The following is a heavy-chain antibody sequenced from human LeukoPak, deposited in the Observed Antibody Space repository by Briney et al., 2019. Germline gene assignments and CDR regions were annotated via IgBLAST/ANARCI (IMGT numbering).Heavy chain of an antibody. D-gene: IGHD6-13*01. CDR1: GFTFNDYE. Sequence: GGSLRLSCAASGFTFNDYEMNWVRQAPGKGLEWVSYIHSSSSPIYYADSVKGRFTISRDNDKNSLYLQMKSLRAEDTAVYYCTTTLYSSPFDYWGQGTLVTVSS. CDR3: TTTLYSSPFDY. J-gene: IGHJ4*02. CDR2: IHSSSSPI. V-gene: IGHV3-48*03.